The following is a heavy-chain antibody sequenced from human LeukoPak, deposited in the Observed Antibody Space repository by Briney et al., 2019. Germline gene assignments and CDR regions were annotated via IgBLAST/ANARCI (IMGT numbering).Heavy chain of an antibody. J-gene: IGHJ4*02. D-gene: IGHD3-10*01. CDR1: GFTFNTYS. Sequence: GGSLRLSCAASGFTFNTYSMNWVRQAPGKGLERVSSISSTSSYIYYADSVKGRFTISRDNAKNSLYLQMNSLRAEDTAVYYCARDGAVRGVRLGYFDYWGQGTLVTVSS. CDR2: ISSTSSYI. CDR3: ARDGAVRGVRLGYFDY. V-gene: IGHV3-21*01.